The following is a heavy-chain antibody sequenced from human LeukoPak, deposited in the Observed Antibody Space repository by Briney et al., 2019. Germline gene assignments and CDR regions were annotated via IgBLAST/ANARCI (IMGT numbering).Heavy chain of an antibody. CDR2: ISYDGSNK. V-gene: IGHV3-30-3*01. CDR3: ARVLEAYYYGSGSYYKYFDY. CDR1: GFTFSSYA. J-gene: IGHJ4*02. D-gene: IGHD3-10*01. Sequence: GGSLRLSCAASGFTFSSYAMHWVRQAPGKGLEWVAVISYDGSNKYYADSVKGRFTISRDNSKNTLYLQMNNLRAEDTAVYYCARVLEAYYYGSGSYYKYFDYWGQGTLVTVSS.